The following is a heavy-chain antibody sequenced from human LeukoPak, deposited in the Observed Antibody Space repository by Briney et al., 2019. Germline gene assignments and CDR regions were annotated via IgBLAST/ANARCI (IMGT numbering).Heavy chain of an antibody. Sequence: GGSLRLSCAASGFTFSSYTMNWVRQAPGKGLEWVSSITSSSSYIFYADSVKGRFTISRDNAKNSLFLQMSSLRAEDTAVYYCARGGLDGYYDSSSSSDYWGQGTLVTVSS. CDR3: ARGGLDGYYDSSSSSDY. V-gene: IGHV3-21*01. D-gene: IGHD3-22*01. CDR1: GFTFSSYT. J-gene: IGHJ4*02. CDR2: ITSSSSYI.